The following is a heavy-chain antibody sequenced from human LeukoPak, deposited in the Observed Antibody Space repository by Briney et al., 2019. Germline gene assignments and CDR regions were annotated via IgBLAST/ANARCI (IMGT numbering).Heavy chain of an antibody. CDR3: AKEYSGYDFSWHYFDY. CDR1: GFTFSSYG. CDR2: IRYDGGNK. V-gene: IGHV3-30*02. Sequence: PGGSLRLSCAASGFTFSSYGMHWVRQAPGKGLEWVAFIRYDGGNKYYADSVKGRFTISRDNSKNTLYLQMNSLRAEDTAVYYCAKEYSGYDFSWHYFDYWGQGTLVTVSS. D-gene: IGHD5-12*01. J-gene: IGHJ4*02.